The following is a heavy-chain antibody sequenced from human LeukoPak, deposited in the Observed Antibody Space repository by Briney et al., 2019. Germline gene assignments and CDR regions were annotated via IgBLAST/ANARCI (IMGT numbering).Heavy chain of an antibody. D-gene: IGHD6-19*01. CDR3: ARDPSYGRPWLGNWFDP. CDR1: GGTFSSYA. CDR2: IIPIFGTA. Sequence: SVKVSCKASGGTFSSYAISWVRQAPGQGLEWVGRIIPIFGTANYAQKFQGRVTITTDESTSTAYMELSSLRSEDTAVYYCARDPSYGRPWLGNWFDPWGQGTLVTVSS. J-gene: IGHJ5*02. V-gene: IGHV1-69*05.